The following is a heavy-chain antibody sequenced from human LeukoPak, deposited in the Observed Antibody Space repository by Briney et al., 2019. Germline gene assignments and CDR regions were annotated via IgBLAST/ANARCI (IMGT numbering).Heavy chain of an antibody. CDR2: IKQDGSEK. D-gene: IGHD3-22*01. CDR3: ASEPYYDSSGYSDY. CDR1: GFTFSSYW. V-gene: IGHV3-7*01. Sequence: GGSLRLSCAASGFTFSSYWMSWVRQAPGKGLEWVANIKQDGSEKYYVDSVKGRFTISRDNAKNSLYLQMNGLRAEDTAVYYCASEPYYDSSGYSDYWGQGTLVTVSS. J-gene: IGHJ4*02.